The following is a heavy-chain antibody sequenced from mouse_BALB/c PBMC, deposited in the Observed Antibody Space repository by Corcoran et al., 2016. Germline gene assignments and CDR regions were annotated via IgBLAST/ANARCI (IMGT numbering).Heavy chain of an antibody. CDR3: ARFICSGSSTWCFDF. V-gene: IGHV9-3-1*01. CDR2: INTYTGEP. J-gene: IGHJ1*01. D-gene: IGHD1-1*01. CDR1: GYTFTNYG. Sequence: QIQLVQSGPELKKPGETVKISCKASGYTFTNYGMNWVKQAPGKGLKWMGWINTYTGEPTYADDFKGRFAFSLETSASTAYLQINNLKIDDTATYDCARFICSGSSTWCFDFWGAGTMVTVSS.